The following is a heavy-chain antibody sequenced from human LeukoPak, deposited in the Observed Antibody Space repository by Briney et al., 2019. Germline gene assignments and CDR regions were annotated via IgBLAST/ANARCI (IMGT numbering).Heavy chain of an antibody. CDR3: GSGRSPILPDY. D-gene: IGHD1-26*01. CDR2: ISGSGGST. J-gene: IGHJ4*02. Sequence: GGSLRLSCAASGFTVSSNYMSWVRQAPGKGLEWVSAISGSGGSTYYADSVKGRFTISRDNSKNTLYLQMNSLRAEDTAVYYCGSGRSPILPDYWGQGTLVTVSS. CDR1: GFTVSSNY. V-gene: IGHV3-23*01.